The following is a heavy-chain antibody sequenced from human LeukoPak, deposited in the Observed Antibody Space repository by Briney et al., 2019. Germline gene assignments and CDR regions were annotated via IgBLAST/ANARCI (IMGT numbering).Heavy chain of an antibody. CDR1: GGSFSGYY. Sequence: SETLSLTCAVYGGSFSGYYWSWIRQPPGKGLEWIGEINHSGSTNYNPSLKSRVTISVDTSKNQFSLKLSSVTAADTAVYYCARGTQWLDSDAFDIWGQGTMATVSS. CDR2: INHSGST. CDR3: ARGTQWLDSDAFDI. V-gene: IGHV4-34*01. D-gene: IGHD6-19*01. J-gene: IGHJ3*02.